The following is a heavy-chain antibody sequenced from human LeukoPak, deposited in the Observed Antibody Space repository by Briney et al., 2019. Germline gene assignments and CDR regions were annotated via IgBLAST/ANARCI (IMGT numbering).Heavy chain of an antibody. CDR3: ARESALGVERMEGYFDY. J-gene: IGHJ4*02. D-gene: IGHD3-10*01. CDR1: SYSIRNGYY. Sequence: SETLSLTCNVSSYSIRNGYYWGWVRQSPGKGLEWIGSIYYTGITYYNPSLKSRVTISIDTSKNQFSLKLTSVTATDTAVYYCARESALGVERMEGYFDYWGQGALVTVFS. CDR2: IYYTGIT. V-gene: IGHV4-38-2*02.